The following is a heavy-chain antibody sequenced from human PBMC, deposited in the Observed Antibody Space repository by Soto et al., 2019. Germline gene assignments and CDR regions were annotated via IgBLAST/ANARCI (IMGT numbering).Heavy chain of an antibody. V-gene: IGHV1-2*02. Sequence: GASVKVSCKASGYTFTGYYMHWVRQAPGQGPEWMGWINPNSGGTNYAQKFQGRVTMTRDTSISTAYMELSRLRSDDTAVYYCARPNVLLWFGESGFYGMDVWGQGTTVTVSS. CDR3: ARPNVLLWFGESGFYGMDV. CDR2: INPNSGGT. J-gene: IGHJ6*02. CDR1: GYTFTGYY. D-gene: IGHD3-10*01.